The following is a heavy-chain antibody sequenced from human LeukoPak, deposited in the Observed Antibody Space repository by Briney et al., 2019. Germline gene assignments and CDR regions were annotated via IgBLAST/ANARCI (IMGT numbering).Heavy chain of an antibody. Sequence: ASVKLSCKASGYTFLNYGMSWVRQAPGQGREWMGWVSGYNGNTNFAKNVQGRVTMTTDTSTSTAYMELRSLRSDDTAVYYCARALGSGTHYYYYYMDVWGKGTTVTVSS. D-gene: IGHD1-7*01. J-gene: IGHJ6*03. V-gene: IGHV1-18*01. CDR1: GYTFLNYG. CDR2: VSGYNGNT. CDR3: ARALGSGTHYYYYYMDV.